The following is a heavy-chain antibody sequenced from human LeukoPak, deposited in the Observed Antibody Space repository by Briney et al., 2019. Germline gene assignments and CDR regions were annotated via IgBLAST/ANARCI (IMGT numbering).Heavy chain of an antibody. J-gene: IGHJ6*02. CDR1: GFTFSSYW. Sequence: GGSLRLSCAASGFTFSSYWMSWVRQAPGKGLEWVSVIYSGGSTYYADSVEGRFTISRDNSKNTLYLQMNSLRAEDTAVYYCASSLGYSGYDPPPMDVWGQGTTVTVSS. D-gene: IGHD5-12*01. V-gene: IGHV3-53*01. CDR3: ASSLGYSGYDPPPMDV. CDR2: IYSGGST.